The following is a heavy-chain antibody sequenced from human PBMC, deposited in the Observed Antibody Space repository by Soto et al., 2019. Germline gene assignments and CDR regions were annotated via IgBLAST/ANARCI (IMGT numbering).Heavy chain of an antibody. CDR3: ARDRGIAARLVATVS. CDR2: IKQDGSEK. Sequence: GGSLRLSCAASGFTFSSYWMSWVRQAPGKGLEWVANIKQDGSEKYYVDSVKGRFTISRDNAKNSLYLQMNSLRAEDTAVYYCARDRGIAARLVATVSWGQGTLVTVSS. V-gene: IGHV3-7*01. CDR1: GFTFSSYW. D-gene: IGHD6-6*01. J-gene: IGHJ4*02.